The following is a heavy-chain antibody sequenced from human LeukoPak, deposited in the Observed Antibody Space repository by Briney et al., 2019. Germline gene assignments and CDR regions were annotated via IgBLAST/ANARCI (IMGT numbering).Heavy chain of an antibody. CDR2: VSGSGTTT. V-gene: IGHV3-23*01. D-gene: IGHD3-10*01. Sequence: PGGSLRLSCAASGFTFSSYAMTWVRQAPGKGLEWVSLVSGSGTTTYYADSVKGRFTISRDNSKNTLYLQMNSLRAEDTAVYYCAKVMVRTPRWFDPWGQGTLVTVST. J-gene: IGHJ5*02. CDR3: AKVMVRTPRWFDP. CDR1: GFTFSSYA.